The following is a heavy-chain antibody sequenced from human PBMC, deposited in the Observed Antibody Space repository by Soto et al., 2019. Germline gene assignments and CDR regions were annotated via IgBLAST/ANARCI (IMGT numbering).Heavy chain of an antibody. CDR2: RYYSGRT. CDR3: ARGMGTNTGERIYGIDV. CDR1: GGSIRTYY. D-gene: IGHD5-12*01. Sequence: SETLSLTCTVSGGSIRTYYWTWIRQSPGKGLEWIGHRYYSGRTNYNPSLKSRVTISVDPSKNQFSLNLNSVTAADSAVYFCARGMGTNTGERIYGIDVWGRGTTVTVSS. V-gene: IGHV4-59*01. J-gene: IGHJ6*02.